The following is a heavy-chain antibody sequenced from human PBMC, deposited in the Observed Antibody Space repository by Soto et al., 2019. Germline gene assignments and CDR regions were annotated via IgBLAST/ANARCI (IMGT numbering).Heavy chain of an antibody. CDR2: ISNRGDT. CDR1: GFIVSNTY. CDR3: AREPRYCRGGSCSITGDAYDI. J-gene: IGHJ3*02. D-gene: IGHD2-15*01. Sequence: EVQLVESGGGLVQPGGSLRLSCTASGFIVSNTYVNWVRQAPGKGLEWVSVISNRGDTHYADSVRRRFSLSRDISDNTLHLQMNNLRVEDTAVYYCAREPRYCRGGSCSITGDAYDIGGQGTMVTVSS. V-gene: IGHV3-66*01.